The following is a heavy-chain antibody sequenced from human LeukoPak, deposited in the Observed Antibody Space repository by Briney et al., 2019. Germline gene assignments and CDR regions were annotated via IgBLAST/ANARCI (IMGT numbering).Heavy chain of an antibody. CDR3: ARGKVSRIAAAGTSWYFDL. J-gene: IGHJ2*01. D-gene: IGHD6-13*01. V-gene: IGHV1-69*04. Sequence: SVKVSCKASGGTFSSYAISWVRQAPGQGLEWMGRIIPILGIANYAQKFQGRVTITADKSTSTAYMELSSLRSEDTAVYYCARGKVSRIAAAGTSWYFDLWGRGTLVTVSS. CDR1: GGTFSSYA. CDR2: IIPILGIA.